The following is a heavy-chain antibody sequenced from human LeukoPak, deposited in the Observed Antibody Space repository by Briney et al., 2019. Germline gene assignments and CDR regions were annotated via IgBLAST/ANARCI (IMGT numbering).Heavy chain of an antibody. D-gene: IGHD6-13*01. J-gene: IGHJ3*02. CDR2: ISSSSSYI. CDR3: ASPFKQQLIYTDAFDI. CDR1: GFSFDDYA. Sequence: PGRSLRLSCAASGFSFDDYAMHWVRQAPGKGLEWVSSISSSSSYIYYADSVKGRFTISRDNAKNSLYLQMNSLRAEDTAVYYCASPFKQQLIYTDAFDIWGQGTMVTVSS. V-gene: IGHV3-21*01.